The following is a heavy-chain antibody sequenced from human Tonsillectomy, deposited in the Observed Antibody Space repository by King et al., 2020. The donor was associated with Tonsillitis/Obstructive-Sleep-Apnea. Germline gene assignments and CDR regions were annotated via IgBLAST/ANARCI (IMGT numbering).Heavy chain of an antibody. V-gene: IGHV4-59*01. Sequence: LQLQESGPGLVKPSETLSLTCTVPGASISSYYWSWIRQPPGRGLEWIGYIYYSGSTNYNPSLKSRVTISVDTSKNKFSLKLSSVTAADTAVYYCARGVPYDSWTGTTGYFDYWGQGTLVTVSS. CDR1: GASISSYY. CDR2: IYYSGST. D-gene: IGHD3-9*01. CDR3: ARGVPYDSWTGTTGYFDY. J-gene: IGHJ4*02.